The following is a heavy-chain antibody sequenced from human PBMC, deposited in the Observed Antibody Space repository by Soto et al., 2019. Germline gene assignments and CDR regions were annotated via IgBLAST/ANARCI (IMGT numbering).Heavy chain of an antibody. Sequence: SETLSLTCTVSGGSISSYYWSWIRQPPGKGLEWIGYIYYSGSTNYNPSLKSRVTMSVDTSKSQFSLKLSSVTAADTAIYYCARDQPVRHDYYGMDVWGQGTAVTVS. CDR1: GGSISSYY. CDR3: ARDQPVRHDYYGMDV. CDR2: IYYSGST. J-gene: IGHJ6*02. V-gene: IGHV4-59*01.